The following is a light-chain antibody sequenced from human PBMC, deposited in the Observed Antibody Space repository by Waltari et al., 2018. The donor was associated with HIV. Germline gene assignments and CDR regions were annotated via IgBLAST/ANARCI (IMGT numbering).Light chain of an antibody. CDR1: SSNIGAGYD. CDR2: GNS. J-gene: IGLJ1*01. V-gene: IGLV1-40*01. CDR3: QSYDSSLSGSYV. Sequence: QSVLTQPPSVSGAPGQRVTISCTGSSSNIGAGYDVDWYQQLPGPAPKLLIYGNSNRPSGVPDRFSGSKSGTSASLAITGLQAEDEADYYCQSYDSSLSGSYVFGTGTKVTVL.